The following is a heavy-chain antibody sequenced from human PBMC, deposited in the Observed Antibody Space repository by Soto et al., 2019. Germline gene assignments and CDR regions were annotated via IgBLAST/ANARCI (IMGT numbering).Heavy chain of an antibody. V-gene: IGHV4-31*03. CDR2: IYYSGST. CDR3: AGGRDGYNFDY. Sequence: QVQLQESGPGLVKPSQTLSLTCTVSGGSISSGGYYWSWIRQHPGKGLEWIGYIYYSGSTYYNPSLKSRVTISVDTSKNPVYLELSSVTAADTAVYYCAGGRDGYNFDYWGQGTLVTVSS. D-gene: IGHD5-12*01. CDR1: GGSISSGGYY. J-gene: IGHJ4*02.